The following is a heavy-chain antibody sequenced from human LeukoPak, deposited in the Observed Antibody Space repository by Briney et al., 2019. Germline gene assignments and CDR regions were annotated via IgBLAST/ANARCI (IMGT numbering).Heavy chain of an antibody. CDR2: IYYTGTT. V-gene: IGHV4-39*07. CDR1: GGSISSSSYY. J-gene: IGHJ4*02. D-gene: IGHD2/OR15-2a*01. Sequence: PSETLSLTCTVSGGSISSSSYYWAWIRQPPGKGLEWIGNIYYTGTTYYNPSLKSRVTISVDTSKNQFSLKLSSVTAADTAVYYCARKGFFYYYFDYWGQGTLVTVSS. CDR3: ARKGFFYYYFDY.